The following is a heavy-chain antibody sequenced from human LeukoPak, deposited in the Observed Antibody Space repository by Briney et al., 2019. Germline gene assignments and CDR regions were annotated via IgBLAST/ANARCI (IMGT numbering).Heavy chain of an antibody. V-gene: IGHV4-31*03. J-gene: IGHJ4*02. D-gene: IGHD4-17*01. Sequence: SQTLSLTCTVSGGSISSGGYYWSWIRQHPGKGLEWIGYIYYSGSTYYNPSLKSRVTISVDTSKNQFSLKLSSVTAADTAVYYCARAPYGDYEDYFDYWGQGTLVTVSS. CDR1: GGSISSGGYY. CDR3: ARAPYGDYEDYFDY. CDR2: IYYSGST.